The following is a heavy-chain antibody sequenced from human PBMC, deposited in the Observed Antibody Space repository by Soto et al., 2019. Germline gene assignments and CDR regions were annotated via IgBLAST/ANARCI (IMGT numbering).Heavy chain of an antibody. D-gene: IGHD6-6*01. CDR3: AKDDRSSSSSNYFDY. CDR1: GFTFSSYA. J-gene: IGHJ4*02. CDR2: ISGSGGST. V-gene: IGHV3-23*01. Sequence: PGGSLIISCAASGFTFSSYAMSWVRQAPGKGLEWVSAISGSGGSTYYADSVKGRFTISRDNSKNTLYLQMNSLRAEDTAVYYCAKDDRSSSSSNYFDYWGQGTLVTVSS.